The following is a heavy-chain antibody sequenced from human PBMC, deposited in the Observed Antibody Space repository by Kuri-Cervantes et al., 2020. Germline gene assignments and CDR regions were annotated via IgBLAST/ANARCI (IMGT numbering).Heavy chain of an antibody. V-gene: IGHV7-4-1*02. CDR1: GYTFTSYA. CDR3: ARDYSWSSGWYNAFDI. CDR2: INTNTGNP. J-gene: IGHJ3*02. D-gene: IGHD6-19*01. Sequence: ASVKVSCKASGYTFTSYAMNWVRQAPGQGLEWMGWINTNTGNPTYAQGFTGRFVFSLDTSVSTAYLQISSLKAEDTAVYYRARDYSWSSGWYNAFDIWGQGTMVTVSS.